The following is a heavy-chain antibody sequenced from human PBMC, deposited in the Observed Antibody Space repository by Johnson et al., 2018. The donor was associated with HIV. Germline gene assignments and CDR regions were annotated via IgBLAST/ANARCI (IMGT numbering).Heavy chain of an antibody. J-gene: IGHJ3*02. Sequence: QVQLVESGGGVVHPGRSLRLSCVGSGFTFSSYAMHWVRQAPGKGLEWVAVISYDGSNKYYADSVKGRFTISRDNSKNTLYLQMNSLRSEDTAVYYCARERYGSQAIDGIDIWGQGTLVTVSS. CDR1: GFTFSSYA. V-gene: IGHV3-30-3*01. D-gene: IGHD2-15*01. CDR3: ARERYGSQAIDGIDI. CDR2: ISYDGSNK.